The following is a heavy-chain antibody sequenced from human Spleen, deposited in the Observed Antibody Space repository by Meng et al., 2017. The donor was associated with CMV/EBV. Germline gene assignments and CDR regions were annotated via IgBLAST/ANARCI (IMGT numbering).Heavy chain of an antibody. J-gene: IGHJ4*02. D-gene: IGHD1-1*01. CDR1: GFIFTDYT. Sequence: GESLKISCAASGFIFTDYTVNWVRHAPGKGLECLSSVSGLGTIIYYTDSVKGGFTISRDNAKNSVHLQMNSLRAEDTAVYYCGRDFHNSDYWGQGTLVTVSS. CDR2: VSGLGTII. CDR3: GRDFHNSDY. V-gene: IGHV3-21*01.